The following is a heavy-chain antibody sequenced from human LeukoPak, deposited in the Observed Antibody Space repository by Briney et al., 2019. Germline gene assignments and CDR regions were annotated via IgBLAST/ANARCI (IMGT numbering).Heavy chain of an antibody. Sequence: PGRSLRLTCAASGFTFSSYGMHWVRQAPGKGLEWVAVISYDGSNKYYADSVKGRFTISRDNSKNTLYLQMNSLRAEDTAVYYCAKEAFFRYSGSYGQVDYWGQGTLVTVSS. CDR3: AKEAFFRYSGSYGQVDY. J-gene: IGHJ4*02. CDR2: ISYDGSNK. V-gene: IGHV3-30*18. D-gene: IGHD1-26*01. CDR1: GFTFSSYG.